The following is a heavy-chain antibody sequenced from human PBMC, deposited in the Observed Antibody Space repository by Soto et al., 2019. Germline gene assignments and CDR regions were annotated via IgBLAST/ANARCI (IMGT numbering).Heavy chain of an antibody. Sequence: PGGSLRLSCAASGFTFDDYAMHWVRQAPGKGLEWVSDISWDSGKIDYADSVKGRFIISRDNAKNSLYLQMNSLRAEDTAWYYCAKEEGTGSTHHFHRWGQGTLVTVSS. CDR2: ISWDSGKI. D-gene: IGHD1-7*01. J-gene: IGHJ4*02. CDR1: GFTFDDYA. CDR3: AKEEGTGSTHHFHR. V-gene: IGHV3-9*01.